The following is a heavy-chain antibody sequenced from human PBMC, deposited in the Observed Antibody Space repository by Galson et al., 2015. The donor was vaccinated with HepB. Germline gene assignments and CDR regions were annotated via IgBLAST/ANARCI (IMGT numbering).Heavy chain of an antibody. CDR3: VKGVAARPGGGWFDP. CDR2: ISSNGGST. V-gene: IGHV3-64D*06. Sequence: SLRLSCAASGFTFSSYAMHWVRQAPGKGLEYVSAISSNGGSTYYADSVKGRFTISRDNSKNTLYLQMSSLRAEDTAVYYCVKGVAARPGGGWFDPWGQGTLVTVSS. J-gene: IGHJ5*02. CDR1: GFTFSSYA. D-gene: IGHD6-6*01.